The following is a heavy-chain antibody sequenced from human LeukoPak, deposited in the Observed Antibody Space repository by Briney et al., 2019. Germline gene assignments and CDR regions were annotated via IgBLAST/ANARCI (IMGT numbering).Heavy chain of an antibody. J-gene: IGHJ4*02. D-gene: IGHD6-19*01. V-gene: IGHV3-43*02. CDR1: GFTFSSHA. CDR2: ISGDGVRT. CDR3: VKRQQWLLQF. Sequence: GGSLRLSCAASGFTFSSHAMHWVRQAPGKGPEWVSLISGDGVRTSYADAVKGRFTISRDNSKNSLYLQMNSLKTEDIALYYCVKRQQWLLQFWGQGTLVSVSS.